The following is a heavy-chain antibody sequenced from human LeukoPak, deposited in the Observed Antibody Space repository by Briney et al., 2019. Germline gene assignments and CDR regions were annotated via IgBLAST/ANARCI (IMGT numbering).Heavy chain of an antibody. V-gene: IGHV3-7*01. CDR1: GFTFSSYW. J-gene: IGHJ4*02. D-gene: IGHD1-1*01. CDR2: IKQDGSET. Sequence: GGSLRLSCAASGFTFSSYWMSWVRQAPGKGLEWVANIKQDGSETSHVDSVKGRFTISRDNPKNSLYLQMNSLRAEDTAVYYCARDRGGVQLGYWGQGTLVTVSS. CDR3: ARDRGGVQLGY.